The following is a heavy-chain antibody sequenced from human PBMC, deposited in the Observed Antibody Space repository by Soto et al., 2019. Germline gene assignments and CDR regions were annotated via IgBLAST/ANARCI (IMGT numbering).Heavy chain of an antibody. CDR1: GFSFNTHA. Sequence: PGGSLRLSCAASGFSFNTHAMNWVRQAPGKGLGWVSGISDDGGFRYYADSAKGRFTISRDNSKNTVYLQMNGLRADDTAGYYCAKARGPGSHTEHHFDSWGQGTLVTVSS. CDR3: AKARGPGSHTEHHFDS. CDR2: ISDDGGFR. V-gene: IGHV3-23*01. D-gene: IGHD3-10*01. J-gene: IGHJ4*02.